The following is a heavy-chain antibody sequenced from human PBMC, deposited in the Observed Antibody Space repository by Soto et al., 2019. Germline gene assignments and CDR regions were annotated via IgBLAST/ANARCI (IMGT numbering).Heavy chain of an antibody. CDR3: ASHIALSRYCSGGSCYSQFDP. V-gene: IGHV1-18*01. CDR1: GYTFTSYG. CDR2: ISAYNGNT. Sequence: QVQLVQSGAEVKKPGASVKVSCKASGYTFTSYGISWVRQAPGQGLEWMGWISAYNGNTNYAQKLQGRVTMTTDTSTSTAYMELRSLRSDDTAVYYCASHIALSRYCSGGSCYSQFDPWGQGTLVTVSS. D-gene: IGHD2-15*01. J-gene: IGHJ5*02.